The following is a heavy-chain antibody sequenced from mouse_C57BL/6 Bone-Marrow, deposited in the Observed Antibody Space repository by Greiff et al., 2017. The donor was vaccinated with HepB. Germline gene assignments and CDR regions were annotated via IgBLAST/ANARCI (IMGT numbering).Heavy chain of an antibody. CDR2: IWSGGST. J-gene: IGHJ1*03. V-gene: IGHV2-4*01. CDR3: AKNSGYGSSHWYFDV. Sequence: VKLQESGPGLVQPSQSLSITCTVSGFSLTSYGVHWVRQPPGKGLEWLGVIWSGGSTDYNAAFISRLSISKDNSKSQVFFKMNSLQADDTAIYYCAKNSGYGSSHWYFDVWGTGTTVTVSS. CDR1: GFSLTSYG. D-gene: IGHD1-1*01.